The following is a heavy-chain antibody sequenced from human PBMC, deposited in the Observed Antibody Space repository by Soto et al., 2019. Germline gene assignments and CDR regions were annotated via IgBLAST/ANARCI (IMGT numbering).Heavy chain of an antibody. Sequence: GGSLRLSCAASGFNFTRYWMSWVRQAPGKGLEWVANIKEDGSEEYYVDSVRGRFTISRDNAKNSLYLQMSSLRAEDTAVYFCAREGSGYPFYYYGMDVWGQGTTVTVSS. V-gene: IGHV3-7*01. D-gene: IGHD2-15*01. CDR3: AREGSGYPFYYYGMDV. J-gene: IGHJ6*02. CDR1: GFNFTRYW. CDR2: IKEDGSEE.